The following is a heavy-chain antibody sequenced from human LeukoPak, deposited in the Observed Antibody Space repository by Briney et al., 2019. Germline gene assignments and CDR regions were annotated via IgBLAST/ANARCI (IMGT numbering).Heavy chain of an antibody. J-gene: IGHJ4*02. D-gene: IGHD6-19*01. CDR3: ARGYSSGWFGGDYFDY. CDR1: GGTFSSYA. V-gene: IGHV1-69*05. Sequence: SVKVSCKASGGTFSSYAISWARQAPGQGLEWMGGIIPIFGTANYAQKFQGRVTITTDESTSTAYMELSSLRSEDTAVYYCARGYSSGWFGGDYFDYWGQGTLVTVSS. CDR2: IIPIFGTA.